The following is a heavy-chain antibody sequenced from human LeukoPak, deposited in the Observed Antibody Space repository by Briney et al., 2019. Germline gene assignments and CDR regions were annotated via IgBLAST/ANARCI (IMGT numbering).Heavy chain of an antibody. V-gene: IGHV3-23*01. CDR3: ARVRAVAGKGPSDY. D-gene: IGHD6-19*01. CDR1: GFTFSSYA. CDR2: ISGSGGST. J-gene: IGHJ4*02. Sequence: PGGSLRLSCAASGFTFSSYAMSWVRQAPGKGLEWVSAISGSGGSTYYADSVKGRFTISRDNSKNTLYLQMNSLRAEDTALYHCARVRAVAGKGPSDYWGQGTLVTISS.